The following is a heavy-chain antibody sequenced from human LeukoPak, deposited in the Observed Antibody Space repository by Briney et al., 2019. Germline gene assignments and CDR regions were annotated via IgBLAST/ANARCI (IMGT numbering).Heavy chain of an antibody. D-gene: IGHD3-10*02. J-gene: IGHJ4*02. CDR2: ISYDGSNK. V-gene: IGHV3-30*18. CDR3: AKDLGLIPMSLPDY. Sequence: PGGSLRLSCAASGFTFSSYGMHWVRQAPGKGLEWVAVISYDGSNKYYVDSVKGRFTISRDNSKNTLYLQMNSLRAEDTAVYYCAKDLGLIPMSLPDYWGQGTLVTVSS. CDR1: GFTFSSYG.